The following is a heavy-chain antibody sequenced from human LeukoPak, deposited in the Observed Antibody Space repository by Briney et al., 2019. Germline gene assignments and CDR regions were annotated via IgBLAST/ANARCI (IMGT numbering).Heavy chain of an antibody. V-gene: IGHV3-23*01. CDR1: GFTFSSYS. Sequence: GGSLRLSCAASGFTFSSYSMNWVRQAPGKGLEWVSAISGSGGSTYYADSVKGRFTISRDNSKNTLYLQMNSLRAEDTAVYYCAKASSHLNHGELDYWGQGTLVTVSS. CDR2: ISGSGGST. D-gene: IGHD4-17*01. CDR3: AKASSHLNHGELDY. J-gene: IGHJ4*02.